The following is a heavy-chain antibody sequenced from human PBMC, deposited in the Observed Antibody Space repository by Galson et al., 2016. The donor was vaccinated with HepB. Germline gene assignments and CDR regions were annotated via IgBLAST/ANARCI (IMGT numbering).Heavy chain of an antibody. Sequence: SVKVSCKASGYTFTNYYIHWVRQAPGQGLEWVGDINPSGTSTSYAQKFQGRVTVSRDTSTSTVYMELSSLRSEDTAVYYCVRDLYSSSSGQEGMDIWGQGTTVTVAS. CDR3: VRDLYSSSSGQEGMDI. J-gene: IGHJ6*02. CDR2: INPSGTST. CDR1: GYTFTNYY. V-gene: IGHV1-46*01. D-gene: IGHD6-6*01.